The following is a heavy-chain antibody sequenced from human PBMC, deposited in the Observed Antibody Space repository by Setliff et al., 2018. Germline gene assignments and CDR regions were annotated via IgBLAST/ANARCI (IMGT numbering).Heavy chain of an antibody. J-gene: IGHJ4*02. CDR3: VKDVVGYSSTWPKRDYFDY. Sequence: GGSPRLSCAASGLTFSSDAMTWVRQTPGKGLEWVSVISSDGSSIYYADSVKGRFTISRDNSKNTLYLQMNSLRAEDTAVYYCVKDVVGYSSTWPKRDYFDYWGQGTLVTVSS. CDR2: ISSDGSSI. V-gene: IGHV3-23*03. D-gene: IGHD6-13*01. CDR1: GLTFSSDA.